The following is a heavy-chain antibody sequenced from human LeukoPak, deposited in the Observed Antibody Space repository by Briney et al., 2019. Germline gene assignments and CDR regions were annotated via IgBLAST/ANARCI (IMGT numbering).Heavy chain of an antibody. Sequence: PGGSLRLSCAASGFTFSSYWMSWVRQAPGKGLEWVANIKQDGSEKYYVDSVKGRFTISRDNAKNSLYLQMNSLRAEDTAVYYCARDVSLGYCNGGSCYSYGYFDYWGQGTLVTVSS. D-gene: IGHD2-15*01. CDR1: GFTFSSYW. V-gene: IGHV3-7*01. CDR2: IKQDGSEK. J-gene: IGHJ4*02. CDR3: ARDVSLGYCNGGSCYSYGYFDY.